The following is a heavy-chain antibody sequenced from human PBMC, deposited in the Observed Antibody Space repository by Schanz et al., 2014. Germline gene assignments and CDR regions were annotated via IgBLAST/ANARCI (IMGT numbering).Heavy chain of an antibody. CDR2: MNESHSTI. CDR1: GFNFSSYS. Sequence: EVQLLESGGGLVQPGGSLRLSCAASGFNFSSYSLNWVRQAPGKGLEWVSAMNESHSTIYYADSVRGRFTISRDNSKNTLYLQMNSLRAEDTAVYYCAKDAENTAMITDYFDYWGQGTLVTVSS. J-gene: IGHJ4*02. D-gene: IGHD5-18*01. V-gene: IGHV3-23*01. CDR3: AKDAENTAMITDYFDY.